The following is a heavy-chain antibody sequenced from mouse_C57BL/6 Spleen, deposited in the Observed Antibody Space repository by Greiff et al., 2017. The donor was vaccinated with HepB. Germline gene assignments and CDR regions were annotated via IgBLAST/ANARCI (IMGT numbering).Heavy chain of an antibody. D-gene: IGHD1-1*01. Sequence: QVQLQQSGPELVKPGASVKISCKASGYAFSSSWMNWVKQRPGKGLEWIGRIYPGDGDTNYNGKFKGKATLTADKSSSTAYMQLSSLTSEDTAVYYCTTSLDYYGSRGYYFDYWGQGTTLTVSS. J-gene: IGHJ2*01. CDR3: TTSLDYYGSRGYYFDY. CDR1: GYAFSSSW. V-gene: IGHV1-82*01. CDR2: IYPGDGDT.